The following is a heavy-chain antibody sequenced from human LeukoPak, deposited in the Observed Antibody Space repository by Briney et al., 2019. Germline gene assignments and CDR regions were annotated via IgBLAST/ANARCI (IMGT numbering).Heavy chain of an antibody. Sequence: GASVKVSCKASGYTFTGYYMHWVRQAPGQGLEWMGWINPNSGGTNYAQKFQGRVTMTRDTSISTAYIELSRLRSDDTAVYYCARGHDSSGWYDAFDIWGQGTMVTVSS. J-gene: IGHJ3*02. D-gene: IGHD6-19*01. CDR3: ARGHDSSGWYDAFDI. V-gene: IGHV1-2*02. CDR1: GYTFTGYY. CDR2: INPNSGGT.